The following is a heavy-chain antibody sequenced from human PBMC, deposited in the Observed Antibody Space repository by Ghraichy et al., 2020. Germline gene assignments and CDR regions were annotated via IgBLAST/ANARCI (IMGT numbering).Heavy chain of an antibody. CDR3: ASRSSSGAFDT. CDR2: IYHTGST. D-gene: IGHD6-19*01. CDR1: GGSITTSGYY. J-gene: IGHJ3*02. Sequence: SETLSLTCTVSGGSITTSGYYWGWIRHPPGQGLEWIGSIYHTGSTYYNASLKSRVTISVDTSNNHFTLQMTSVTAADTAVFYCASRSSSGAFDTWGQGTMVTVSS. V-gene: IGHV4-39*02.